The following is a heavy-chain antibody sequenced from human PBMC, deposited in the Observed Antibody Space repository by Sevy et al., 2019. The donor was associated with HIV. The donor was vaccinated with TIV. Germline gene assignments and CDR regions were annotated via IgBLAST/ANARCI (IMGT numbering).Heavy chain of an antibody. CDR3: ARGKDSGMAGYYYYYMDV. D-gene: IGHD5-18*01. J-gene: IGHJ6*03. CDR1: GFTFSDHY. CDR2: SRDKAKSHTT. V-gene: IGHV3-72*01. Sequence: GGALRLSCAASGFTFSDHYMAWVRQAQGKWLEWVGRSRDKAKSHTTEYVASVKGRFTISSDDSKKSLYLQMNSLKTEDTAVYYCARGKDSGMAGYYYYYMDVWGKGTTVTVSS.